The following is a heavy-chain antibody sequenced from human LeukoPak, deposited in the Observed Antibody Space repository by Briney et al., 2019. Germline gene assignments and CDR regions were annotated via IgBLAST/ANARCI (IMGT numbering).Heavy chain of an antibody. CDR3: VRDIYDSSGYYYLSVLGY. CDR1: GFTFSSYG. V-gene: IGHV3-33*01. D-gene: IGHD3-22*01. CDR2: IWYDGSNK. J-gene: IGHJ4*02. Sequence: GRSLRLSCAASGFTFSSYGMHWVRQAPGKGLEWVAVIWYDGSNKYYADSVKGRFTISRDNSKNTLYLQMNSLRAEDTAVYYCVRDIYDSSGYYYLSVLGYWGQGTLVTVSS.